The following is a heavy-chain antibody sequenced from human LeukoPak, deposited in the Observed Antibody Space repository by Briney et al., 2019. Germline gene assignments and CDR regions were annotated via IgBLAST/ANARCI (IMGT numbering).Heavy chain of an antibody. CDR1: GDSISSSSYY. D-gene: IGHD3-10*01. V-gene: IGHV4-39*07. CDR3: ARDQSGWFDP. CDR2: ISYSGNT. J-gene: IGHJ5*02. Sequence: SETLSLTCSVSGDSISSSSYYWGWIRQPPGKELEWIGSISYSGNTYYNPSLKSRVTISVDTSKNQFSLKLSSVTAADTAVYYCARDQSGWFDPWGQGTLVTVSS.